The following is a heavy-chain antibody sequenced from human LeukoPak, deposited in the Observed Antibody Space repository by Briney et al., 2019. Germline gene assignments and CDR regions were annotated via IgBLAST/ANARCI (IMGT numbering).Heavy chain of an antibody. J-gene: IGHJ6*04. CDR1: GFTFSNAW. Sequence: GGSLRLSCAASGFTFSNAWMSWVRQAPGKGLEWVGRIKSKTDGGTTDYAAPVKGRFTISRDDSKNTLYLQMNSLKTEDTAVYYCTSVMHYGDYWPGDVWGKGTTVTVSS. CDR3: TSVMHYGDYWPGDV. CDR2: IKSKTDGGTT. D-gene: IGHD4-17*01. V-gene: IGHV3-15*01.